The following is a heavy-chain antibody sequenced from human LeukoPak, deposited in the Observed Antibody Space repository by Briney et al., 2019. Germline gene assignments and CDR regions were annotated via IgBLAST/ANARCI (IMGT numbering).Heavy chain of an antibody. D-gene: IGHD3-22*01. Sequence: SETLSLICAVYGGSFSGYYWSWIRQPPGKGLEWIGEINHSGSTNYNPSLKSRVTISVDTSKNQFSLKLSSVTAADTAVYYCASRYYHDSSGYFDYWGQGTLVTVSS. CDR1: GGSFSGYY. J-gene: IGHJ4*02. CDR2: INHSGST. CDR3: ASRYYHDSSGYFDY. V-gene: IGHV4-34*01.